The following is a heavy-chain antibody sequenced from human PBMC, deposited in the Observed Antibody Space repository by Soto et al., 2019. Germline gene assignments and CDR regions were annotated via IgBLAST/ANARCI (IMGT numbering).Heavy chain of an antibody. CDR1: GYTFTNFY. CDR3: TRDRASVALQRVKPGYYYMDV. D-gene: IGHD2-2*01. CDR2: INTFNYAT. V-gene: IGHV1-18*01. Sequence: QVQLVQSGNEVKKPGASVKVSCKASGYTFTNFYITWVRQAPGQGLEWLGWINTFNYATNYAQTLQGRVTVTTGTTTTTAFMELRSLKTDYTAVYFCTRDRASVALQRVKPGYYYMDVWGKGTTVTVTS. J-gene: IGHJ6*03.